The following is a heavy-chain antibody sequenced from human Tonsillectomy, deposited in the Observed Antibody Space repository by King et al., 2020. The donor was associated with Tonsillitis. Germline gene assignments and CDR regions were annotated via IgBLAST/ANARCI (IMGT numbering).Heavy chain of an antibody. J-gene: IGHJ5*02. CDR2: INHSGST. D-gene: IGHD3-10*01. Sequence: VQLQQWGAGLLKPSETLSLTCAVYGGSFSGYYWSWIRQPPGKGLEWIGEINHSGSTNYNPSLKSRVTISVDTSKNQFSLKLSSVTAADTAVYYCARFIVRGVTNGWFDPWGQGTLVTVSS. CDR1: GGSFSGYY. CDR3: ARFIVRGVTNGWFDP. V-gene: IGHV4-34*01.